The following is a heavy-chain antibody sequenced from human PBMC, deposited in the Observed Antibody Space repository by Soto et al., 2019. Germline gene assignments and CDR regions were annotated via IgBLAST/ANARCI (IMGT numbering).Heavy chain of an antibody. CDR2: ISSSSSTI. D-gene: IGHD1-1*01. CDR1: GFTFSSYS. CDR3: ARDQQNAGIGLYYYYGMDV. J-gene: IGHJ6*02. Sequence: EVQLVESGGGLVQPGGSLRLSCAASGFTFSSYSMNWVRQAPGKGLEWVSYISSSSSTIYYADSVKGRFTISRDNAKNSLYLQMNSLRDEDTAVYYCARDQQNAGIGLYYYYGMDVWGQGTTVTVSS. V-gene: IGHV3-48*02.